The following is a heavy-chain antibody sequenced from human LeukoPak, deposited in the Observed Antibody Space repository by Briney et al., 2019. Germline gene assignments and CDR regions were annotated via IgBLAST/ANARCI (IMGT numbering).Heavy chain of an antibody. J-gene: IGHJ4*02. CDR3: ATQDDRAAADY. Sequence: LETLSLTCTVSGGSISSYYWSWIRQPPGRGLEWIGYIYYSGSTNYNPSLKSRVTISVDTSKNQFSLKLSSVTAADTAVYYCATQDDRAAADYWGQGTLVTVSS. D-gene: IGHD6-13*01. CDR2: IYYSGST. CDR1: GGSISSYY. V-gene: IGHV4-59*01.